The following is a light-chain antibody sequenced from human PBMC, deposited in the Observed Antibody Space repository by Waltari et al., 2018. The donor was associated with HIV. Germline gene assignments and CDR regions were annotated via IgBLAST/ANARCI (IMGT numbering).Light chain of an antibody. CDR1: QSISDW. Sequence: DIQMTQSPSTLSASVGDRVTITCRASQSISDWLAWYQQKPGKAPKLLIYRMSSLESGVPSRFSGSGSGTEFTLTISSLQPDDFATYYCQQYSNYQGTFGQGTKVEIK. CDR3: QQYSNYQGT. J-gene: IGKJ1*01. CDR2: RMS. V-gene: IGKV1-5*03.